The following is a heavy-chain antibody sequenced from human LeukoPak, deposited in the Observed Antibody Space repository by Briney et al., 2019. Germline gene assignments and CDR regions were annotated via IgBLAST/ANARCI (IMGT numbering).Heavy chain of an antibody. CDR2: INHSGST. CDR1: GGSISTYY. CDR3: ARDSGGWYRVDLDY. D-gene: IGHD6-19*01. V-gene: IGHV4-34*01. J-gene: IGHJ4*02. Sequence: SETLSLTCTVSGGSISTYYWSWIRQPPGKGLEWIGEINHSGSTNYNPSLKSRVTISVDTSKNQFSLKLSSVTAADTAVYYCARDSGGWYRVDLDYWGQGTLVTVSS.